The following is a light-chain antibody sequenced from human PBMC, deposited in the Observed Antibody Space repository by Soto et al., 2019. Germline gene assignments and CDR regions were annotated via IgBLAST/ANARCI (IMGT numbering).Light chain of an antibody. J-gene: IGLJ3*02. V-gene: IGLV1-47*01. CDR3: VAWEDNLSSRV. CDR1: SSNIGSAI. Sequence: QSVLPQPPSLSGTPGQTVTISFIGSSSNIGSAIVHRYQQVPGTAPKHLIYMNIQRPSGVPDRFSGSKSGTSASLVITGLRPEDEADYYCVAWEDNLSSRVFGGGTQLTVL. CDR2: MNI.